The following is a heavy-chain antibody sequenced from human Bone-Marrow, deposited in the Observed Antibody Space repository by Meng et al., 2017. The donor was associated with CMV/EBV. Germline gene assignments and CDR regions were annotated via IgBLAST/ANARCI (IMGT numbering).Heavy chain of an antibody. CDR3: ARDAPTYYDFWSSPRYYYYGMDV. CDR1: GFTFSSYD. D-gene: IGHD3-3*01. Sequence: GGSLRLSCAASGFTFSSYDMHWVRQATGKGLEWVSAIGTAGDTYYPGSVKGRFTISRDNAKNSLYLQMNSLRAEDTAVYYCARDAPTYYDFWSSPRYYYYGMDVWGQGTTVTVSS. V-gene: IGHV3-13*01. J-gene: IGHJ6*02. CDR2: IGTAGDT.